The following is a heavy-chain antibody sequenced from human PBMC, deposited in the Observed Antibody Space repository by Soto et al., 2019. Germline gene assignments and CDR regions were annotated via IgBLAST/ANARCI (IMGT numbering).Heavy chain of an antibody. CDR1: GYSFTSYG. V-gene: IGHV1-18*01. J-gene: IGHJ4*02. Sequence: ASVKVSCQASGYSFTSYGISWVRQAPGQGLEWMGWISAYNGNTNYAQKLQGRVTMTTDTSTSTAYMELRSLRSDDTAVYYCARVVHPIVAHDYWGQGTLVTVS. CDR3: ARVVHPIVAHDY. CDR2: ISAYNGNT. D-gene: IGHD3-22*01.